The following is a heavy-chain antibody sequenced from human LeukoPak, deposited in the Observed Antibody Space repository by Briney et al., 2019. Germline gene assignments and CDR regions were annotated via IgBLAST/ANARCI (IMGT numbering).Heavy chain of an antibody. CDR3: ARDGSYDFWSGYYKYYYYMDV. CDR1: GYTFTGYY. J-gene: IGHJ6*03. D-gene: IGHD3-3*01. CDR2: INPNSGGT. V-gene: IGHV1-2*02. Sequence: GASVKVSCKASGYTFTGYYMHWVRQAPGQGLEWMGWINPNSGGTNYAQKFQGRVTMTRDTSISTAYMELSRLRSDDTAVYYCARDGSYDFWSGYYKYYYYMDVWGKGTTVTVSS.